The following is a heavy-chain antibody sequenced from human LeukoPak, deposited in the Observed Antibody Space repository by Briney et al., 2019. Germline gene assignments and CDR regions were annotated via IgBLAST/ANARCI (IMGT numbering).Heavy chain of an antibody. CDR2: ISAYNGNT. D-gene: IGHD3-3*01. CDR3: ARASVTIFGVVNNFGY. Sequence: GASVKVSCKASGYTFTSYGISWVRQAPGQGLEWMGWISAYNGNTNYAQKLQGRVTMTTDTSTSTAYMELRSLRSDDTAVYYCARASVTIFGVVNNFGYWGQGTLVTVSS. CDR1: GYTFTSYG. J-gene: IGHJ4*02. V-gene: IGHV1-18*01.